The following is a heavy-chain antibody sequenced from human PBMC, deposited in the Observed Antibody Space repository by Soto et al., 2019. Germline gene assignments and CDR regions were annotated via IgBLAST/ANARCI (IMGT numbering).Heavy chain of an antibody. V-gene: IGHV3-23*01. CDR1: GFTFSSYA. CDR3: AKDTRLYYYDSSGYYYHDY. J-gene: IGHJ4*02. CDR2: ISGSGGST. Sequence: EVQLLESGGGLVQPGGSLRLSCAASGFTFSSYAMSWVRQAPGKGLEWVSAISGSGGSTYYADSVKGRFTISRDNSKNTLYLQMHSLRAEDTAVYYCAKDTRLYYYDSSGYYYHDYWGQGTLVTVSS. D-gene: IGHD3-22*01.